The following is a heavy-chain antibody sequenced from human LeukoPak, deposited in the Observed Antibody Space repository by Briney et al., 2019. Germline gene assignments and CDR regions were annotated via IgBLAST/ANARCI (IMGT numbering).Heavy chain of an antibody. V-gene: IGHV1-8*01. J-gene: IGHJ5*02. CDR1: GYTFTTYD. D-gene: IGHD4-23*01. CDR2: MNPNSGNT. Sequence: ASVKVSCKASGYTFTTYDINCVRQATEQGLEWMGWMNPNSGNTGYAQKFQGRVTMTRNTSISTAYMELSSLRSEDTAVYYCARGPNKSDGGNSGSAWFDPWGQGTLVTVSS. CDR3: ARGPNKSDGGNSGSAWFDP.